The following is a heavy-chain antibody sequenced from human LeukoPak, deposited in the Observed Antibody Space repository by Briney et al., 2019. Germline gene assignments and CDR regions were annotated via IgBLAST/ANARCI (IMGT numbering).Heavy chain of an antibody. CDR1: GLTFSSYE. CDR2: ISNSGSSI. J-gene: IGHJ5*02. Sequence: GGSLRLSCAASGLTFSSYEMNWVRQAPGKGLEWVSYISNSGSSIYYADSVKGRFTISRDNAKNSLYLQMNSLRAEDTALYYCARFYPICSSSSCYTPWGQGTLVTVSS. V-gene: IGHV3-48*03. CDR3: ARFYPICSSSSCYTP. D-gene: IGHD2-2*02.